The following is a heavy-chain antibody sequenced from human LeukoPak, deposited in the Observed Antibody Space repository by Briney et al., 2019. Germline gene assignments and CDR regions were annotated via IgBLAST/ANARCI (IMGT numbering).Heavy chain of an antibody. J-gene: IGHJ4*02. V-gene: IGHV3-23*01. CDR2: ISGDGTET. CDR3: AKGGHYSFFDY. CDR1: GLTFRNYA. D-gene: IGHD2-15*01. Sequence: GGSLRLSCAASGLTFRNYAMTWVRQAPGKGLEWVSTISGDGTETFFADSVKGRFTISRDNSKSTVSLQMNSLRVEDMAVYYCAKGGHYSFFDYWGQGTLVTVSS.